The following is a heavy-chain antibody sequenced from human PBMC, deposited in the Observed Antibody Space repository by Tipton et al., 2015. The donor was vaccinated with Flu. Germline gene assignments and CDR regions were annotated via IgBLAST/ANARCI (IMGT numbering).Heavy chain of an antibody. V-gene: IGHV3-48*02. CDR3: ARRGNYLADAFDF. CDR2: MVGIGSTR. CDR1: GFTFSSYG. Sequence: SLRLSCAASGFTFSSYGMSWVRQAPGKGLEWVSFMVGIGSTRYYADSVKGRFTISRDNARNSLFLQMNSLRDEDTAVYYCARRGNYLADAFDFWGQGTMVTVSS. J-gene: IGHJ3*01. D-gene: IGHD1-1*01.